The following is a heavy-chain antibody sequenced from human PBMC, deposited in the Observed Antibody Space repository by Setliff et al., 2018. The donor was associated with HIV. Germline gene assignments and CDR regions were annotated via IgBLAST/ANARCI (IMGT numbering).Heavy chain of an antibody. Sequence: ASVKVSCKASGYTFTSHTIHWVRQAPGQGLEWMGWINTGNGNTKYSQKFQGRVTITRDTSARTVYMELSSLKSEDTAVYYCARVRCSGANCFNWFDFWGQGTPVTVSS. CDR3: ARVRCSGANCFNWFDF. J-gene: IGHJ5*01. V-gene: IGHV1-3*04. CDR2: INTGNGNT. CDR1: GYTFTSHT. D-gene: IGHD2-15*01.